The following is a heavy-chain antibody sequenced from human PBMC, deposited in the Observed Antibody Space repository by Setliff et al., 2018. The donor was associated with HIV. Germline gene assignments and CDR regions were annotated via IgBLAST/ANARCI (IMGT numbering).Heavy chain of an antibody. CDR2: ISWNGDDL. V-gene: IGHV3-9*01. CDR1: GFTFDDYA. J-gene: IGHJ4*02. Sequence: PGGSLRLSCAASGFTFDDYAMHWVRQAPGKGLEWVSGISWNGDDLVYADSVKGRFPISRDNSKNTLYLQMNSLRAEDTAVYYCARGGPDFWSGYIDYWGQGTLVTVSS. CDR3: ARGGPDFWSGYIDY. D-gene: IGHD3-3*01.